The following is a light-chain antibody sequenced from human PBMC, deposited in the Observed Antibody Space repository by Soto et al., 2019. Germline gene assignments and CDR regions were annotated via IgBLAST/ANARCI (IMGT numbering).Light chain of an antibody. CDR3: QSYDSSLGGYV. CDR1: SSNIGAGYP. Sequence: QLVLTQPPSVSGAPGQRITISCTGSSSNIGAGYPVHWYQQLPGTAPSLLIFGNTIRPSGVPARFSGSRSGLAITGLQAEDEADYYCQSYDSSLGGYVFGAGTKVTVL. J-gene: IGLJ1*01. V-gene: IGLV1-40*01. CDR2: GNT.